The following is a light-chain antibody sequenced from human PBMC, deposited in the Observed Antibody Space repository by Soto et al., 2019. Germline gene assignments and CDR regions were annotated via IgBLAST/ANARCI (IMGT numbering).Light chain of an antibody. J-gene: IGLJ1*01. CDR3: SSYTSSSTLPYA. CDR2: EVS. V-gene: IGLV2-14*01. CDR1: SSDVGGYNY. Sequence: QSVLTQPASVSGSPGQSITISCTGTSSDVGGYNYVSWYQQHPGKAPKLMIYEVSNRPSGVSNRFSGSKSGNTASLTISGLQAEDEADYYCSSYTSSSTLPYAFGTGTKLTVL.